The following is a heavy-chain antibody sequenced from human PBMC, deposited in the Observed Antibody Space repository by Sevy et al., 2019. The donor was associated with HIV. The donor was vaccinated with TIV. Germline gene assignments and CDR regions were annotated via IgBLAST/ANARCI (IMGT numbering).Heavy chain of an antibody. Sequence: GGSLRLSCAASGFTLSSYAMHWVRQAPGKGLEYVSAISSNGGSTLDANSVKGRFTISRDNSKNTLYLQMVSLRAEDMAVYYCARAGYTMVRGVITYYMDVWGKGTTVTVSS. D-gene: IGHD3-10*01. CDR3: ARAGYTMVRGVITYYMDV. J-gene: IGHJ6*03. V-gene: IGHV3-64*01. CDR1: GFTLSSYA. CDR2: ISSNGGST.